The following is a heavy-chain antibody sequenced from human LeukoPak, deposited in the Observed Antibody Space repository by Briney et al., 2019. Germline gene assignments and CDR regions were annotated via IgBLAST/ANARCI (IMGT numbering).Heavy chain of an antibody. CDR2: IKPDGTEK. CDR1: GGTFSSYA. Sequence: GASVKVSCKASGGTFSSYAISWVRQAPGKGLEWVANIKPDGTEKYYVDSLKGRFTISRDNTKNSLYLQMSSLRVEDTAVYYCARGGNSSWDYWGQGALVTVSS. D-gene: IGHD6-6*01. J-gene: IGHJ4*02. V-gene: IGHV3-7*01. CDR3: ARGGNSSWDY.